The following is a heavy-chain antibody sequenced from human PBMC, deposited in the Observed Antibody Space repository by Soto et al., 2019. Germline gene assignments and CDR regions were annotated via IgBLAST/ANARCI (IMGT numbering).Heavy chain of an antibody. D-gene: IGHD3-10*01. CDR1: GYTFTSYD. J-gene: IGHJ4*02. Sequence: ASVKVSCKASGYTFTSYDINWLRQATGQGLEWMGWMNPNSGNTGYAQKFQGRVTMTRNTSISTAYMELSSLRYEDTAVYYCARASTGSGFDYWGQGTLVTVSS. CDR2: MNPNSGNT. V-gene: IGHV1-8*01. CDR3: ARASTGSGFDY.